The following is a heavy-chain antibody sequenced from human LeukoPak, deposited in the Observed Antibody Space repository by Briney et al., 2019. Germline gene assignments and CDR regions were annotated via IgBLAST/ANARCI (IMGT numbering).Heavy chain of an antibody. CDR2: ISGSGSNT. J-gene: IGHJ4*02. CDR1: GFTFSSYE. D-gene: IGHD3-16*02. Sequence: GGSLRLSCAASGFTFSSYEMNWVRQAPGKGLEWVSAISGSGSNTYYADSVKGRFTMSRDNSKNTLHLQMNSLRAEDTAVYFCAKTVSGSHSYQGGDYWGQGTLVFVSS. CDR3: AKTVSGSHSYQGGDY. V-gene: IGHV3-23*01.